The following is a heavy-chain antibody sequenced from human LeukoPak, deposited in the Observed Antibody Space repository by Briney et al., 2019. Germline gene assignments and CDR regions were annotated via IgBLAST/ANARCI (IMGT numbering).Heavy chain of an antibody. CDR1: GFTFRNYG. CDR3: ANHPGSYLLDY. D-gene: IGHD3-10*01. CDR2: VSAGGDNT. Sequence: PGGSLRLSCAASGFTFRNYGMSWVRQAPGKGLEWVSLVSAGGDNTYYADSVKGRFTISRDNSRNTLYLQMNSLRTDDTAVYYCANHPGSYLLDYWGQGTQVTVSS. V-gene: IGHV3-23*01. J-gene: IGHJ4*02.